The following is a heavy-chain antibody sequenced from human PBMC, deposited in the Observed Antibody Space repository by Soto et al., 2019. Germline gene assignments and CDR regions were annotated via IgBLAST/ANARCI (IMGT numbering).Heavy chain of an antibody. CDR3: TTDRPFVIVVVPAADAFDI. D-gene: IGHD2-2*01. CDR1: GFTFSNAW. CDR2: IKSKTDGGTT. Sequence: GGSLRLSCAASGFTFSNAWMSWVRQAPGKGLEWVGRIKSKTDGGTTDYAAPVKGRFTISRDDSKNTLYLQMNSLKTEDTAVYYCTTDRPFVIVVVPAADAFDIWAKGQWSPSPQ. J-gene: IGHJ3*02. V-gene: IGHV3-15*01.